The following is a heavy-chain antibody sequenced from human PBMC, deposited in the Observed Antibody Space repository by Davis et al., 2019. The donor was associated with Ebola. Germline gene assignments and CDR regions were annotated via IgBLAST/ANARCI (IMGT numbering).Heavy chain of an antibody. Sequence: SVKVSCKASGGTFSSYAISWVRQAPGQGLEWMGRIIPILGIANYAQKFQGRVTITADKSTSTAYMELSSLRSEDTAVYYCAGYSYGRYYYYGMDVWGQGTTVTVSS. CDR3: AGYSYGRYYYYGMDV. CDR1: GGTFSSYA. V-gene: IGHV1-69*04. J-gene: IGHJ6*02. CDR2: IIPILGIA. D-gene: IGHD5-18*01.